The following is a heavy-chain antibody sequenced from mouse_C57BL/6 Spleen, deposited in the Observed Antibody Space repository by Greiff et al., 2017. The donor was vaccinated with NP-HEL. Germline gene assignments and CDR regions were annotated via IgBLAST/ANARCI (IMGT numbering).Heavy chain of an antibody. D-gene: IGHD1-1*01. CDR1: GYSITSGYY. CDR2: ISYDGSN. CDR3: ARLYYYGSGAY. V-gene: IGHV3-6*01. Sequence: EVQLQESGPGLVKPSQSLSLTCSVTGYSITSGYYWNWIRQFPGNKLEWMGYISYDGSNNYNPSLKNRISITRDTSKNQFFLKLNSVTTEDTATYYCARLYYYGSGAYWGQGTLVTVSA. J-gene: IGHJ3*01.